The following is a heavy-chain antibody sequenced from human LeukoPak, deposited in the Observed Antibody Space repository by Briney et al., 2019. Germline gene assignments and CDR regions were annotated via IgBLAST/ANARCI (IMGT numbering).Heavy chain of an antibody. Sequence: PGGSLRLSCAASGFTFSSYAMHWGRQAPGKGLEWGAVISYDGSNKYYADSVKGRFTISRDNSKNTLYLQMNSLRAEDTAVDYCARWDTAMVNDAFDIWGQGTMVTVSS. J-gene: IGHJ3*02. V-gene: IGHV3-30-3*01. CDR2: ISYDGSNK. D-gene: IGHD5-18*01. CDR1: GFTFSSYA. CDR3: ARWDTAMVNDAFDI.